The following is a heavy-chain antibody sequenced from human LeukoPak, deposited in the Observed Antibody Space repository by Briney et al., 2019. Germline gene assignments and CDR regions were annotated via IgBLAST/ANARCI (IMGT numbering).Heavy chain of an antibody. CDR2: IYSGGST. Sequence: GGSLRLSCAASGFTVSSNYMSWVGQAPGKGLEWVSVIYSGGSTYYADSVKGRFSISRDNAKNSLFLHMNSMRAEDTAVYYCAKGQQRFDYWGQGTLVTVSS. CDR1: GFTVSSNY. J-gene: IGHJ4*02. D-gene: IGHD6-13*01. CDR3: AKGQQRFDY. V-gene: IGHV3-66*01.